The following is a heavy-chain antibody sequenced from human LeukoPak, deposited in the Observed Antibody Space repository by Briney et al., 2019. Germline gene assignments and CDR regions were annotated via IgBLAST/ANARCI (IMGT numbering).Heavy chain of an antibody. Sequence: GASVKVSCKASGYTFTSYDINWVRQATGQGLEWMGWMNPNSGNTGYAQKFQGRVTMTRNTSISTAYMELSSLRSEDTAVYYCAREGGGIAAAVLYYYYYYGMDVWGQGTTVTVSS. D-gene: IGHD6-13*01. CDR2: MNPNSGNT. CDR3: AREGGGIAAAVLYYYYYYGMDV. J-gene: IGHJ6*02. CDR1: GYTFTSYD. V-gene: IGHV1-8*01.